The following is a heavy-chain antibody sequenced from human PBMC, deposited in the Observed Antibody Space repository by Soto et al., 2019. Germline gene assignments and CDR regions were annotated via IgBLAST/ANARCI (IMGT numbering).Heavy chain of an antibody. CDR1: GFTFSSYA. D-gene: IGHD3-3*01. J-gene: IGHJ4*02. CDR3: AKEENPFSFDY. CDR2: IIGSGGST. Sequence: GGSLRLSCAASGFTFSSYAMHWVRQAPGRGLEWVSAIIGSGGSTYYADSVKGRFTISRDNSKNTLYLQMNSLRAEDTAVYYCAKEENPFSFDYWGQGTPVTVSS. V-gene: IGHV3-23*01.